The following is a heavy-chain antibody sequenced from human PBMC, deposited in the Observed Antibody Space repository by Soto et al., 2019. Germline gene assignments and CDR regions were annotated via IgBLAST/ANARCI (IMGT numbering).Heavy chain of an antibody. V-gene: IGHV4-59*08. CDR3: ARHPPEGLLWFGELRAYFDY. CDR1: GGSISSYY. D-gene: IGHD3-10*01. Sequence: PSETLSLTCTVSGGSISSYYWSWIRQPQGKELGWIGYIYYSGSTNYNPSLKSRVTISVDTSKNQFSLKLSSVTAADTAVYYCARHPPEGLLWFGELRAYFDYWGQGTLVTVSS. J-gene: IGHJ4*02. CDR2: IYYSGST.